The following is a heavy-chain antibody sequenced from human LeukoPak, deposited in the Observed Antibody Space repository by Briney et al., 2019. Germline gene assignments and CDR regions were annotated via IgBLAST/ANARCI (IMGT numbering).Heavy chain of an antibody. CDR2: ISPHSGNT. CDR1: GYSFISYG. D-gene: IGHD3-10*01. J-gene: IGHJ4*02. Sequence: ASVKVSCKASGYSFISYGVSWVRQGPGQGLEWMGWISPHSGNTNSAQKFQGRVTMTTDTSTSTAYMELRSLRSDDTAVHYCARTYYGSGTYYTFWGQGTPVTVSS. V-gene: IGHV1-18*04. CDR3: ARTYYGSGTYYTF.